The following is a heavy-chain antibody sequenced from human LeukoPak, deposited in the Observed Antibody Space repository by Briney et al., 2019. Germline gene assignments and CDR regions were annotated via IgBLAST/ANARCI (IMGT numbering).Heavy chain of an antibody. CDR2: ISGSGGST. J-gene: IGHJ4*02. Sequence: GGSLRLSCAAPGFTFSSYAMSWVRQAPGEGLEWVSAISGSGGSTYYADSVKGRFTISRDNSKNTLYLQMNSLRAKDTAVYYCAKASSGWSEWGFDYWGQGTLVTVSS. V-gene: IGHV3-23*01. CDR3: AKASSGWSEWGFDY. D-gene: IGHD6-19*01. CDR1: GFTFSSYA.